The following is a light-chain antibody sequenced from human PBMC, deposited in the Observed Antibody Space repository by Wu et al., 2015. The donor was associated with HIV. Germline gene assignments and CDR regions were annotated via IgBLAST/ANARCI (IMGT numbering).Light chain of an antibody. CDR1: QSVSRY. V-gene: IGKV3-11*01. Sequence: EIVLTQSPVTLSLSPGERATLSCRASQSVSRYLAWYQQKPGQAPRLLIYDASDRATGIPARFSGRGSGTDFSLTISSLEPEDVAVYYCQQHTNWPLTFGGGTKVGIK. J-gene: IGKJ4*01. CDR2: DAS. CDR3: QQHTNWPLT.